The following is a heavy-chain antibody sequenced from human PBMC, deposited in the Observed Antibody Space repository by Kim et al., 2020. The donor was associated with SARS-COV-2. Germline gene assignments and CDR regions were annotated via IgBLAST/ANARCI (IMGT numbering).Heavy chain of an antibody. J-gene: IGHJ5*02. D-gene: IGHD3-10*01. Sequence: GGSLRLSCAACGFTFNDYWMTWIRQAPGKGLEWVAGIKHDGSEKLYVDSVKGRFTISRDNAKPSLYLQMNSLRVEDMAVYYCTRALSGSGRGFDPWGQGTLVTVSS. CDR1: GFTFNDYW. CDR2: IKHDGSEK. CDR3: TRALSGSGRGFDP. V-gene: IGHV3-7*05.